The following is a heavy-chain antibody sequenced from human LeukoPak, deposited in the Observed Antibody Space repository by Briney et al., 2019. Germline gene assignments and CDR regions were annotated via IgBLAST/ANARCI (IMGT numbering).Heavy chain of an antibody. D-gene: IGHD5-24*01. Sequence: GSLTLPCAASGVTFTSYDTHWVRQATGKGLEWVSAIGTAGATYYPGSVKGRFTISRENAKSSLYLQMNSLRAGDTAVYYCARMRRDGYNYGDLDYWGQGTLGSVSS. CDR1: GVTFTSYD. J-gene: IGHJ4*02. CDR2: IGTAGAT. CDR3: ARMRRDGYNYGDLDY. V-gene: IGHV3-13*01.